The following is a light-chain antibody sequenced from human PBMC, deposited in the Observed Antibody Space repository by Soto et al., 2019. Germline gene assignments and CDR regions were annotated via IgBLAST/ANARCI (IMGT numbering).Light chain of an antibody. CDR3: AAWDASLNGYV. CDR1: SSNIGSKT. J-gene: IGLJ1*01. Sequence: QSVLTQPPSASGTPGQRVTISCSGSSSNIGSKTVNWYQQLPGTVPKLLIYNSYQRPSGVPDRFSGSKSGTSASLAISGLKSADAADYYCAAWDASLNGYVFGAGNKLTVL. V-gene: IGLV1-44*01. CDR2: NSY.